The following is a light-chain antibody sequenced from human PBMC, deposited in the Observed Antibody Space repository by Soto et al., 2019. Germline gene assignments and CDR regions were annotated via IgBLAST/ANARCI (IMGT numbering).Light chain of an antibody. Sequence: EIVMTQSQATLSVSPGERATLSCRASQSIAINLAWYQQKPGQPPRLLIYGASTRATGIPVRFSGSGSGTEFTLTISSLQSEDFAVYYCQQYNKWPPWTFGQGTKVEFK. CDR1: QSIAIN. CDR2: GAS. J-gene: IGKJ1*01. V-gene: IGKV3-15*01. CDR3: QQYNKWPPWT.